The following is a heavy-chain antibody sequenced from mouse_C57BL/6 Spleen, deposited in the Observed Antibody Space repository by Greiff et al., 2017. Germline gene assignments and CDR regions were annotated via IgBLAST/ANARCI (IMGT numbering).Heavy chain of an antibody. D-gene: IGHD4-1*02. CDR1: GYTFTSYW. V-gene: IGHV1-64*01. CDR3: ASQRGRDWFAY. J-gene: IGHJ3*01. Sequence: QVQLQQPGAELVKPGASVKLSCKASGYTFTSYWMHWVKQRPGQGLEWIGMIHPNSGSTNYNEKFKSKATLTVDRSSSTADMQLSSLTSEDSAVYYCASQRGRDWFAYWGQGTLVTVSA. CDR2: IHPNSGST.